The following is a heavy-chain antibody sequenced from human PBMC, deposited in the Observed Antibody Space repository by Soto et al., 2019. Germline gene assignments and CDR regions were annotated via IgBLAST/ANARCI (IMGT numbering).Heavy chain of an antibody. J-gene: IGHJ5*02. CDR3: AKGPVGAAAYKWFDP. Sequence: GGSLRLSCAASGFTFSSYSISWVRQAPWKGLEWVSAISGSGGSTYYADSVKGRFTISKDNSKKTLYLQMNSVRAECTGVYYCAKGPVGAAAYKWFDPFGQGTLLTVCS. CDR2: ISGSGGST. V-gene: IGHV3-23*01. CDR1: GFTFSSYS. D-gene: IGHD1-26*01.